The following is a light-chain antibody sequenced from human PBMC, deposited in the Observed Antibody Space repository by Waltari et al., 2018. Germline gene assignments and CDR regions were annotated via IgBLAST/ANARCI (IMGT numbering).Light chain of an antibody. J-gene: IGLJ3*02. CDR3: GSYTSSSTWV. Sequence: QSAPTQPASVSGYLGQSITISCTGTSRDIGAYTYVYWCKQNPGKAPKVLIFDVNNRPSGVSDRFSASKSGNTASLTISGLQAEDEADYYCGSYTSSSTWVFGGGTKVTV. CDR2: DVN. V-gene: IGLV2-14*01. CDR1: SRDIGAYTY.